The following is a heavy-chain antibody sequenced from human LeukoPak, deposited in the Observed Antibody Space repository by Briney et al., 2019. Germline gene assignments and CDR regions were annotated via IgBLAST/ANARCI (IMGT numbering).Heavy chain of an antibody. CDR2: ISSSSSYI. D-gene: IGHD2-15*01. V-gene: IGHV3-21*01. Sequence: GGSLRLSCAASGFTFSSYSMNWVRQAPGKGLEWVSSISSSSSYIYYADSVKGRFTISRDNAKNSLYLQMNSLGAEDTAVYYCARDGTWGYYMDVWGKGTTVTVSS. CDR3: ARDGTWGYYMDV. CDR1: GFTFSSYS. J-gene: IGHJ6*03.